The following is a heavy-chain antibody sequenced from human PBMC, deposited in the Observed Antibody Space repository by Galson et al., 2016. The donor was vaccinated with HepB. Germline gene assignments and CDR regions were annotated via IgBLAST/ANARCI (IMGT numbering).Heavy chain of an antibody. CDR3: ARDLTTAEWVVSFDL. V-gene: IGHV1-3*01. Sequence: SVKVSCKASGFTFTKYAMHWVRQAPGQRLEWMGWINGGNGNTKYSQKFQGRVTITRDTSASTAYLELSSLRSEDAAVYYGARDLTTAEWVVSFDLWGQGTMVIVSS. CDR2: INGGNGNT. D-gene: IGHD1-14*01. CDR1: GFTFTKYA. J-gene: IGHJ3*01.